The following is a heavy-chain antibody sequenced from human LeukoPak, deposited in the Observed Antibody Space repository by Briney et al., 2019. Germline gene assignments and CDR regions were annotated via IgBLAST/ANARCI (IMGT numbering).Heavy chain of an antibody. CDR1: GFTFSSYW. Sequence: PGGSLRLSCAASGFTFSSYWMHWVRQAPGKGLVWVSRINSDGSSTSYADSVKGRFTISRDNAKTTLYLQMNSLRAEDTAVFYCARDPKNNYFDYWGQGTLVTVSS. CDR3: ARDPKNNYFDY. J-gene: IGHJ4*02. CDR2: INSDGSST. V-gene: IGHV3-74*01.